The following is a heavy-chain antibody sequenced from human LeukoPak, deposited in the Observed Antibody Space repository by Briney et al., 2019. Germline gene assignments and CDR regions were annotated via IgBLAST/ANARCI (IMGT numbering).Heavy chain of an antibody. Sequence: SETLSLTCGVYGGSFSGYYWNWIRQPPGKGLEWIGEITHRGSTTHNPSFKSRVTISVDTSKNQFSLKLNSVTAADTAVYYCARGPGWTIAARPLDSWGQGNLVTVSS. CDR2: ITHRGST. CDR3: ARGPGWTIAARPLDS. J-gene: IGHJ4*02. CDR1: GGSFSGYY. V-gene: IGHV4-34*01. D-gene: IGHD6-6*01.